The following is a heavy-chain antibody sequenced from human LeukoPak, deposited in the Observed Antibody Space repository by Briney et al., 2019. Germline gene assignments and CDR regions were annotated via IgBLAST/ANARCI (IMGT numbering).Heavy chain of an antibody. CDR1: GFTFSSYA. CDR2: IKQDGSEK. Sequence: TGGSLRLSCAASGFTFSSYAMSWVRQAPGKGLEWVANIKQDGSEKYYVDSVKGRFTISRDNAKNSLYLQMNSLRAEDTAVYYCARDIFLVGATSLVLDYWGQGTLVTVSS. V-gene: IGHV3-7*01. J-gene: IGHJ4*02. D-gene: IGHD1-26*01. CDR3: ARDIFLVGATSLVLDY.